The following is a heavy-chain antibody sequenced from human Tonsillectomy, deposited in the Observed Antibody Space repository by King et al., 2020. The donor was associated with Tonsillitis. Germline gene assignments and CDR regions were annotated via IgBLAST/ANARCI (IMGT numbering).Heavy chain of an antibody. CDR2: INPNSDGT. V-gene: IGHV1-2*02. CDR3: AREVYYDSTGSLDY. D-gene: IGHD3-22*01. CDR1: GYTFSGYY. Sequence: VQLVESGAEVKKPGASVTVSCKASGYTFSGYYIHWLRQAPGQGLEWMGYINPNSDGTNYAQKFQGRVTMTRDTSVSTAYMELSRLRSDDTAVYYCAREVYYDSTGSLDYWGQGTLVTVSS. J-gene: IGHJ4*02.